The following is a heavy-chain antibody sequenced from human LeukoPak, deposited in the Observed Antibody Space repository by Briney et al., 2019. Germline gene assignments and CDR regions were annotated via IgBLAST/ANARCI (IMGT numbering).Heavy chain of an antibody. D-gene: IGHD6-6*01. CDR3: ANWIGSSSRDY. Sequence: GGSLRLSCAASGFTFSTYAMTWVRQAPGKGLEWVSGINSNGDEIYYADSVRGRFTISRDNSNNALYLQVDSLRAEDTAVYYCANWIGSSSRDYWGQGTLVTVSS. J-gene: IGHJ4*02. V-gene: IGHV3-23*01. CDR1: GFTFSTYA. CDR2: INSNGDEI.